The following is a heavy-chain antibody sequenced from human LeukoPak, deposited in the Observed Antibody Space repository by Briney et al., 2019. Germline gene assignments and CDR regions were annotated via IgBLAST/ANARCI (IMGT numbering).Heavy chain of an antibody. CDR2: ININTGNP. CDR1: RYTFTIYT. Sequence: ASVTVSYTASRYTFTIYTMNWVRQAPRQGLEWVGWININTGNPTYPQRFTGRFLFSLDTSVSTAYLQISILKPEDTAVYYCARDSSSEESWFDTWGQGTLVTVSS. D-gene: IGHD3-22*01. CDR3: ARDSSSEESWFDT. V-gene: IGHV7-4-1*02. J-gene: IGHJ5*02.